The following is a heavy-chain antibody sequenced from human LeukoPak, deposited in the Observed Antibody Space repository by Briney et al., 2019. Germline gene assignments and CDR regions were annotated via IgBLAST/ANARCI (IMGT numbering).Heavy chain of an antibody. CDR2: ITTISHYI. CDR1: GFTLSDYH. D-gene: IGHD3-10*01. V-gene: IGHV3-21*01. CDR3: ARSGGPGTYHQLRYNWFDP. J-gene: IGHJ5*02. Sequence: PGGSLRLSCAASGFTLSDYHMNWVCQAPGKGLEWLSSITTISHYIYYAGAVRGRFTISRDNAKNPLYLQMNSLRGEDTAVYYCARSGGPGTYHQLRYNWFDPWGQGTLVTVSS.